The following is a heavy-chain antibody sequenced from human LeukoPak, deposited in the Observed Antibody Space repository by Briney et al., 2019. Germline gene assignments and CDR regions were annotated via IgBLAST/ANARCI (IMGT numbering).Heavy chain of an antibody. CDR1: GFTFSSYS. D-gene: IGHD3-10*01. CDR3: ARGDYYGSGSRSNWFDP. Sequence: PGGSLRLSCAASGFTFSSYSMNWVRQAPGKGLEWVSSISSSSSYIYYADSVKGRFTISRDNAKNSLYLQMNSLRAEDTAVYYCARGDYYGSGSRSNWFDPWGQGTLVTVSS. CDR2: ISSSSSYI. V-gene: IGHV3-21*04. J-gene: IGHJ5*02.